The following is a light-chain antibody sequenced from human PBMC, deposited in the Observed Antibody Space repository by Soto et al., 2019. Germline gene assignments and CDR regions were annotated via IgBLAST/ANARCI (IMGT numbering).Light chain of an antibody. Sequence: DIQMTQSPSSLSASVGDRVTITCQASQDINNYLNWFQQKPGQAPKLLIYDASNLQTGVPSRFSGSASGTDFTFTISSLQPEDIGTYYCQQYDNVPRTFGQGTRLEI. CDR1: QDINNY. CDR2: DAS. CDR3: QQYDNVPRT. J-gene: IGKJ2*01. V-gene: IGKV1-33*01.